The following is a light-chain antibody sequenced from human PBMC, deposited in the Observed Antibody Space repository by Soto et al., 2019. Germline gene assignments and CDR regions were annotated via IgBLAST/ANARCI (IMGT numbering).Light chain of an antibody. CDR2: GAS. V-gene: IGKV3-20*01. CDR3: HHYET. Sequence: EIVLTQSPGSLSLSRGGRATLSCRASQSVSRSYLGWYQQKPGQAPRLLMYGASIRAAGVPDRFSGSGSGTEFTLTISRLEPEDFTVYYCHHYETFGQGTKVDIK. CDR1: QSVSRSY. J-gene: IGKJ1*01.